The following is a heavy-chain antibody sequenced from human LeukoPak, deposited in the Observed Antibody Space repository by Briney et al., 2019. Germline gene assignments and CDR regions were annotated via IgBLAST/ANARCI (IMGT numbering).Heavy chain of an antibody. CDR1: GGSFSGHY. CDR2: IDHSGNT. D-gene: IGHD6-13*01. J-gene: IGHJ1*01. Sequence: SETLSLTCAVSGGSFSGHYWSWIRQSPGEGLEWIGEIDHSGNTNYNPSLKGRLTISVDTSKSQFSLRLSSVTAADTAVYFCAKWGFIAPTGNPIRESFQHWGQGTLVSVSS. V-gene: IGHV4-34*01. CDR3: AKWGFIAPTGNPIRESFQH.